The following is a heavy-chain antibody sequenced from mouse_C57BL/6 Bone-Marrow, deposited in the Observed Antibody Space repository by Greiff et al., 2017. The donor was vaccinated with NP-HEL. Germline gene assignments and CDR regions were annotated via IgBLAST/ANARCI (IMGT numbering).Heavy chain of an antibody. CDR2: ISDGGSYT. D-gene: IGHD3-1*01. Sequence: EVQVVESGGGLVKPGGSLKLSCAASGFTFSSYAMSWVRQTPEKRLEWVATISDGGSYTYYPDNVKGRFTISRDNAKNNLYLQMSHLKSEDTAMYYCARASLSSYWGQGTLVTVSA. CDR1: GFTFSSYA. J-gene: IGHJ3*01. V-gene: IGHV5-4*01. CDR3: ARASLSSY.